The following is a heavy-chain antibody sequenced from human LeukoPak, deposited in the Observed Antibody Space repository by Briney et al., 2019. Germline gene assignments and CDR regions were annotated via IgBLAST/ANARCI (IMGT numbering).Heavy chain of an antibody. Sequence: KSGASLMISCKGSGSIFTNYWISWVRQLPGKGLEWMGRIDHSDSYTNESPSFQGHVTISADKSISTAFLQWSSLKAANTAMYYWAVLPAYSSSCYWGQGTLVTVSS. CDR1: GSIFTNYW. V-gene: IGHV5-10-1*01. CDR2: IDHSDSYT. D-gene: IGHD6-13*01. CDR3: AVLPAYSSSCY. J-gene: IGHJ4*02.